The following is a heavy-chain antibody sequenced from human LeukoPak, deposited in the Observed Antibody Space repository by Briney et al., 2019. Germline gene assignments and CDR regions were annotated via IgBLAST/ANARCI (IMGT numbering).Heavy chain of an antibody. CDR1: GFTFSSYA. CDR2: ISGSGGST. CDR3: AAIVVPAAKDYYYYYYMDV. J-gene: IGHJ6*03. D-gene: IGHD2-2*01. Sequence: PGGSLRLSCAASGFTFSSYAMSWVRQAPGKGLEWVSAISGSGGSTYYADSVKGRFTISRDNVKNSLYLQMNSLRAEDTAVYYCAAIVVPAAKDYYYYYYMDVWGKGTTVTVSS. V-gene: IGHV3-23*01.